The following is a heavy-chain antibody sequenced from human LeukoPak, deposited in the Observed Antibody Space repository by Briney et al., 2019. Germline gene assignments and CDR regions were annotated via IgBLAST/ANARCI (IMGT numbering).Heavy chain of an antibody. Sequence: GASVKVSCKASGGTFSSYAISWVRQAPGQGLEWMGGIIPIYGTANYAQKFQGRVTITADESTSTPYMELSSLRSEDTAVYYCARDRVGAPYYFDYWGQGTLVTVSS. V-gene: IGHV1-69*13. CDR3: ARDRVGAPYYFDY. J-gene: IGHJ4*02. CDR2: IIPIYGTA. D-gene: IGHD1-26*01. CDR1: GGTFSSYA.